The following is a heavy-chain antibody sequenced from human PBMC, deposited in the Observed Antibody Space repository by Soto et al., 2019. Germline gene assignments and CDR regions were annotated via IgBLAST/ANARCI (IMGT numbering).Heavy chain of an antibody. CDR3: ARGPSGWQRFDS. CDR1: GFTFSSNW. D-gene: IGHD6-25*01. CDR2: LNSDGTSA. J-gene: IGHJ4*02. V-gene: IGHV3-74*01. Sequence: VQLVESGGGLVQRGGSLRLSCAGSGFTFSSNWMHWVRQDPGKGLVWVSRLNSDGTSANYADSVKGRFTISRDNAKNTLFLQMTSLTAAEAALYFCARGPSGWQRFDSWGQGTLVTVSS.